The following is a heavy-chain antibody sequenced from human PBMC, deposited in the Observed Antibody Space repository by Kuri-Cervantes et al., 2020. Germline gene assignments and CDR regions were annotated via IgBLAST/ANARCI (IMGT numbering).Heavy chain of an antibody. J-gene: IGHJ6*02. CDR3: ARGRYSYYDILTGGMDV. CDR1: GGSISSVGYS. V-gene: IGHV4-30-2*01. D-gene: IGHD3-9*01. Sequence: SETLSLTCGVSGGSISSVGYSWNWSRQPPGKGLEWIGNIYHSGSTFYNPSLKSRVTISVDRSKNQFSLKLSSLTAADTAVYYCARGRYSYYDILTGGMDVWGQGTTVTVSS. CDR2: IYHSGST.